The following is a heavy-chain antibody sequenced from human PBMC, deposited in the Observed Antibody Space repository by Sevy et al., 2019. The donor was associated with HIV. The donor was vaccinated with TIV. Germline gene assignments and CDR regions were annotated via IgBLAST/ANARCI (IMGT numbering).Heavy chain of an antibody. Sequence: GGSLRLSCAASGFTFSEYGMHWVRQAPGKGLEWVAVISHDGRNYKYNGAFVKGRFTISRDNSRNTLYLQMNSLRAEDTAIYYCARDRGEILRSAFKSWGQGTLVTVTS. V-gene: IGHV3-30*04. CDR2: ISHDGRNYK. CDR1: GFTFSEYG. D-gene: IGHD3-10*01. J-gene: IGHJ5*02. CDR3: ARDRGEILRSAFKS.